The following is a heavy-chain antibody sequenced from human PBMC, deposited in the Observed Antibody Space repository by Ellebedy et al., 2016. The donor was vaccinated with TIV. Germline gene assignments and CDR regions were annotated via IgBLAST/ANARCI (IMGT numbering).Heavy chain of an antibody. CDR2: INSDGSRR. Sequence: PGGSLRLSCVASGFTFSSYGMYWVRQAPGKGLVWVSRINSDGSRRRYADSVKGRFTISRDNAKNTLYLQMNSLRAEDTAVYYCARDSYKDSIAVADLFDYWGQGTLVTVSS. V-gene: IGHV3-74*01. CDR1: GFTFSSYG. J-gene: IGHJ4*02. D-gene: IGHD6-19*01. CDR3: ARDSYKDSIAVADLFDY.